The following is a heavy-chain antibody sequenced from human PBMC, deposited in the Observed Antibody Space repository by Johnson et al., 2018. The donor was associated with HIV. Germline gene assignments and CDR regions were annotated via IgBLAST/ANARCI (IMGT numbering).Heavy chain of an antibody. D-gene: IGHD6-13*01. J-gene: IGHJ3*02. V-gene: IGHV3-30*02. CDR1: GFTFSSYG. CDR3: ARQQPSSVKGAFDI. Sequence: QVQVVESGGGVVQPGGSLRLSCAASGFTFSSYGMHWVRQAPGKGLAWVAFIRYDGSNKYYADSVKGRFTISRDNSKNTLYLQMNSLRAEDTAVYYCARQQPSSVKGAFDIWGQGTMVTVSS. CDR2: IRYDGSNK.